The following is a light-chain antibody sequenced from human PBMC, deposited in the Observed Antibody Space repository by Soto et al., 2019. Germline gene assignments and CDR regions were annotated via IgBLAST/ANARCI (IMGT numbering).Light chain of an antibody. J-gene: IGKJ1*01. CDR2: GAS. CDR3: QQYNKWPPGT. V-gene: IGKV3-15*01. CDR1: QSVDSN. Sequence: EIVRTQSPATLSVSPGERATLSCRASQSVDSNLAWYQQRPGQAPRLLMFGASTRATGIPARFSGSGSGTEFTLIISSLQSEDFAVYYCQQYNKWPPGTFGQGTKVDIK.